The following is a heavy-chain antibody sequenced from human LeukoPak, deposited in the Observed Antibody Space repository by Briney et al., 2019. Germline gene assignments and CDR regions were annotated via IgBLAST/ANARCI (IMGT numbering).Heavy chain of an antibody. CDR2: INHSGST. J-gene: IGHJ4*02. CDR1: GGSFSGYY. D-gene: IGHD6-19*01. CDR3: ATETRYSSGWLC. V-gene: IGHV4-34*01. Sequence: SETLSLTCAVYGGSFSGYYWSWIRQPPGKGLEWIGEINHSGSTNYNPSLKSRVTISVDTSKNQFSLKLGSVTAADTAVYYCATETRYSSGWLCWGQGTLVTVSS.